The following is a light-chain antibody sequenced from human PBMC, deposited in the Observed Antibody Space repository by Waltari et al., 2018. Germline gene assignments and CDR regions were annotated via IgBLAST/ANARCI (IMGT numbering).Light chain of an antibody. Sequence: QSVLPQPPSASGTPGQGVPSSCSGSSSHIGSRFVCWYHHPPGTAPKPLLYRNDRRPSGVPDRFSGSRSGTSASLAISGLRSEDEADYYCAAWDDSLTVRFGGGTKLTVL. CDR2: RND. V-gene: IGLV1-47*01. J-gene: IGLJ3*02. CDR3: AAWDDSLTVR. CDR1: SSHIGSRF.